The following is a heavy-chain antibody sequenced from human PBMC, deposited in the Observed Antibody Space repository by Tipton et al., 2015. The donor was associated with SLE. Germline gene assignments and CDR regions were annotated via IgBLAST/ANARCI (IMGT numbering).Heavy chain of an antibody. CDR3: ARGYDAGRGWWFDP. V-gene: IGHV5-51*03. J-gene: IGHJ5*02. CDR2: IFPGDSGT. D-gene: IGHD3-16*01. CDR1: GYSFNTYW. Sequence: QLVQSGAEVRKPGESLKISCKGSGYSFNTYWIAWVRQMPGKGLEWMGIIFPGDSGTRYSPSFQGQVTISADKSITTAYLHWSSLKASDTAMYYCARGYDAGRGWWFDPWGQGTLVTVSS.